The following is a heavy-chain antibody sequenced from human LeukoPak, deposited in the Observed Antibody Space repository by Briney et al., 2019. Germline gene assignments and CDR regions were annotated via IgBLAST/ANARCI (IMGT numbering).Heavy chain of an antibody. CDR1: GYTFTSYG. CDR3: ARSSDYGDYVGGAFDI. Sequence: ASVKVSCKASGYTFTSYGISWVRQAPGQGLEWMGWISAYNGNTNYAQELQGRVTMTTDTSTSTAYMELRSLRSDDTAVYYCARSSDYGDYVGGAFDIWGQGTMVTVSS. V-gene: IGHV1-18*01. D-gene: IGHD4-17*01. J-gene: IGHJ3*02. CDR2: ISAYNGNT.